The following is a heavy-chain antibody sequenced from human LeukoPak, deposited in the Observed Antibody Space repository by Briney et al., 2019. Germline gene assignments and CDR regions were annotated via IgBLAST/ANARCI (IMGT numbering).Heavy chain of an antibody. CDR1: GFTSSSYA. CDR2: ISYDGSNK. Sequence: PGGSLRLSCAASGFTSSSYAMHWVRQAPGKGQEWVAVISYDGSNKYYADSVKGRFTISRDNSKNTLYLQMNSLRAEDTAVYYCARSLDIVATIVDYWGQGTLVTVSS. J-gene: IGHJ4*02. V-gene: IGHV3-30*04. D-gene: IGHD5-12*01. CDR3: ARSLDIVATIVDY.